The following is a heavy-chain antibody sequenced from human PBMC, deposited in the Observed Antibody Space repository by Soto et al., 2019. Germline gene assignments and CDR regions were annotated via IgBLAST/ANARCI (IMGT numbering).Heavy chain of an antibody. CDR1: GGTFSSYA. Sequence: SVKVSCKASGGTFSSYAISWVRQAPGQGLGWMGGIIPIFGTANYAQKFQGRVTITADKSTSTAYMELSSLRSEDTAVYYCARGHRGYSYGFIFDYWGQGTLVTVSS. CDR2: IIPIFGTA. CDR3: ARGHRGYSYGFIFDY. V-gene: IGHV1-69*06. D-gene: IGHD5-18*01. J-gene: IGHJ4*02.